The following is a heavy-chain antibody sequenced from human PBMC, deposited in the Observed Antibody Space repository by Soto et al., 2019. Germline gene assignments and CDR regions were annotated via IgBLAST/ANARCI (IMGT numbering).Heavy chain of an antibody. V-gene: IGHV2-5*02. CDR3: VQSRCGGDCLQSYSSHSYYGLDV. Sequence: QITLKESGPTLVKPTQTLTLTCTFSGLSLSTTGVGVGWIRQPPGKALEWLALIYWDADKRYSPSLKSRLTITKDTSNNQVVLTMTNMDPVDTATYYCVQSRCGGDCLQSYSSHSYYGLDVWGQGTTVTVSS. J-gene: IGHJ6*02. D-gene: IGHD2-21*02. CDR2: IYWDADK. CDR1: GLSLSTTGVG.